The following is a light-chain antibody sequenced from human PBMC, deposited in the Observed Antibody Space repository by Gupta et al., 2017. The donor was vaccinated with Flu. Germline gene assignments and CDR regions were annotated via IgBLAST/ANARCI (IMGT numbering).Light chain of an antibody. Sequence: SYELTQPPSVSVSPGQTATITCSGDALSKQYTYWHQQKAGQAPIVVIYKDKERPSGIPERFSGSSSGTRVTLTISEVQAEDEAVYYCQSGDSSGTYEVFGGGIKLTVL. V-gene: IGLV3-25*03. CDR2: KDK. CDR3: QSGDSSGTYEV. J-gene: IGLJ3*02. CDR1: ALSKQY.